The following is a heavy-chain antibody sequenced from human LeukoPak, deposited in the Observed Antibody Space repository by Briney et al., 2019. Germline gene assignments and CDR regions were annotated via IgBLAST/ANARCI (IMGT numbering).Heavy chain of an antibody. CDR2: INHSGST. V-gene: IGHV4-34*01. CDR1: GGSFSGYY. CDR3: AKDRGSAADQFDY. D-gene: IGHD3-10*01. Sequence: SETLSLTCAVYGGSFSGYYWSWIRQPPGKGLEWIGEINHSGSTNYNPSLKSRVTISVDTSKNQFSLKLSSVTAADTAVYYCAKDRGSAADQFDYWGQGTLVTVSS. J-gene: IGHJ4*02.